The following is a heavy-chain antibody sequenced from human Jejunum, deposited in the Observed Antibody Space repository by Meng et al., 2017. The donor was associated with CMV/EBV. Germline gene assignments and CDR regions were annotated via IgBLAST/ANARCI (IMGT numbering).Heavy chain of an antibody. CDR3: ARWSGTYYDY. V-gene: IGHV3-66*01. CDR1: GLTISSNY. J-gene: IGHJ4*02. Sequence: EVQLGDAGGDLVQPGEALRLCCAASGLTISSNYMSWLRQAPGKGLEWVSILYSSGITYYADSVKGRFTISRDNSKNTLYFQMNTLRAEDTAVYYCARWSGTYYDYWGQGTLVTVSS. CDR2: LYSSGIT. D-gene: IGHD1-26*01.